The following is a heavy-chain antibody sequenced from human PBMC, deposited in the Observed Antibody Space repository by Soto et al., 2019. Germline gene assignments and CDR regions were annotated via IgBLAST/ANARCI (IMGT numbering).Heavy chain of an antibody. CDR2: IYNSGGT. J-gene: IGHJ6*03. CDR3: ARLVGGYYYYMDV. Sequence: QVQLQESGPGLVKPSETLSLTCTVSGGSISSYHWSWIRQPPGKGLEWVGYIYNSGGTNYNPSLKRRVTITVDTSKHQCSRKLTSVTAADTAVYYCARLVGGYYYYMDVWGKGTTVTVSS. CDR1: GGSISSYH. D-gene: IGHD1-26*01. V-gene: IGHV4-59*08.